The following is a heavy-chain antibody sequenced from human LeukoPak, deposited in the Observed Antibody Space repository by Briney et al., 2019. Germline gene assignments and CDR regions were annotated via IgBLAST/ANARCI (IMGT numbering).Heavy chain of an antibody. Sequence: GGSLRLSCAASGFTFSSYSMNWVRQAPGKGLEWVSSISSSSSYIYYADSVKGRLTISRDNAKNSLYLQMNSLRAEDTAVYYCARDFVVVVAATLSGIRYGMDVWGQGTTVTVSS. CDR2: ISSSSSYI. D-gene: IGHD2-15*01. CDR1: GFTFSSYS. CDR3: ARDFVVVVAATLSGIRYGMDV. V-gene: IGHV3-21*01. J-gene: IGHJ6*02.